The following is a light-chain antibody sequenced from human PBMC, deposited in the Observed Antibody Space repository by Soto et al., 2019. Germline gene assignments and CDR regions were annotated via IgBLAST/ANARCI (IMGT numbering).Light chain of an antibody. J-gene: IGKJ2*02. V-gene: IGKV3-20*01. CDR3: QQYGSSPCT. Sequence: EIVLTQSPGTLSLSPGDSTTLSCRASQSVSNNYLAWYQQQPGQAPRLLIYGASSWATGIPDRFSGSGSGTEFTLTISRLEPEVFAVYYCQQYGSSPCTFGQGTKLEIK. CDR2: GAS. CDR1: QSVSNNY.